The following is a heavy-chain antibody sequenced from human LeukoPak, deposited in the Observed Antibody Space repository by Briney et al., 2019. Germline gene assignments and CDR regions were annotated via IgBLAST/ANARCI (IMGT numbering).Heavy chain of an antibody. CDR3: ARAVSGPYYYDSSGYLTYYFDY. D-gene: IGHD3-22*01. CDR1: GFTFSSYW. V-gene: IGHV3-7*01. J-gene: IGHJ4*02. CDR2: IKQDGSEK. Sequence: GGSLRLSCAASGFTFSSYWMSWVRQAPGKGLEWVANIKQDGSEKYYVDSVKGRFTISRDNAKNSLYLQMNSLRAEDTAVYYCARAVSGPYYYDSSGYLTYYFDYWGQGTLVTVSS.